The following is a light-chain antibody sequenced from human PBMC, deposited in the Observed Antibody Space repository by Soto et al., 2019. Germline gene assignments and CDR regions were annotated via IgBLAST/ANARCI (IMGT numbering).Light chain of an antibody. CDR1: QGISSY. J-gene: IGKJ5*01. V-gene: IGKV1-8*01. CDR2: AAS. CDR3: QLLDSFPLT. Sequence: AIRMTQSPSSFSASTGDRVTITCRASQGISSYLAWYQQKPGKAPKLLIYAASTLQSGVPSRFSGSGSGTDFTLTISCLQPEDFASYYCQLLDSFPLTFGQGTRLEIK.